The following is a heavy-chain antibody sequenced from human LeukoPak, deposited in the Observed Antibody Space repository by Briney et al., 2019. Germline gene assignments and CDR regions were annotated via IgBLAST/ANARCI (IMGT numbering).Heavy chain of an antibody. J-gene: IGHJ6*02. V-gene: IGHV4-34*01. D-gene: IGHD3-16*02. Sequence: PSETLSLTCAVYGGSFSGYYWSWIRQPPGKGLEWIGEINHSGSTNYNPSLKSRVTISVGTSKNQFSLKLSSVTAADTAVYYCASRSYGMDVWGQGTTVTVSS. CDR2: INHSGST. CDR3: ASRSYGMDV. CDR1: GGSFSGYY.